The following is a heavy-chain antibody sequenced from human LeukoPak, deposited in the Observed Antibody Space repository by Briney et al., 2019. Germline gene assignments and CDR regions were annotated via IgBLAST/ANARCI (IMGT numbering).Heavy chain of an antibody. CDR2: IYTSGST. CDR1: GGSISSGSYY. D-gene: IGHD4-17*01. Sequence: SETLSLTCTVSGGSISSGSYYWSWIRQPAGKGLEWIGRIYTSGSTNYNPSLKSRVTISVDTSKNQFPLKLSSVTAADTAVYYCARVPPDYNDLHDALDLWGQGTVVTVSS. V-gene: IGHV4-61*02. J-gene: IGHJ3*01. CDR3: ARVPPDYNDLHDALDL.